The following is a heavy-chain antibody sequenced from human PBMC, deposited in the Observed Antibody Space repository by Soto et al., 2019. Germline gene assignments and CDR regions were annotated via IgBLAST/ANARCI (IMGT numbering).Heavy chain of an antibody. CDR3: ARHPGCSGGSCYSVYYFGMDV. CDR1: GYSFTSYW. J-gene: IGHJ6*02. CDR2: IDPSDSYP. D-gene: IGHD2-15*01. V-gene: IGHV5-10-1*01. Sequence: PGESLKISCKGSGYSFTSYWISWVRQMPGKGLEWMGRIDPSDSYPNYSPSFQGHVTISADKSVSTAYLQWSSLKASDTAIYYCARHPGCSGGSCYSVYYFGMDVWGQGTTVTVSS.